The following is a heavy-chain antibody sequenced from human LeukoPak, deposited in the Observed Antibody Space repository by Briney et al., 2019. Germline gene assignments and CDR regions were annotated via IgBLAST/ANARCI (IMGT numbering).Heavy chain of an antibody. CDR2: VYYTGST. V-gene: IGHV4-39*01. J-gene: IGHJ4*02. D-gene: IGHD6-13*01. CDR3: ARRKLRTSWRDY. CDR1: GGSISSYY. Sequence: SETLSLTCTVSGGSISSYYWGWIRQPPGKGLEWIGNVYYTGSTNYNPSLKRRVTVSVDTSKNQFSLKLTSVTAAETAVYYCARRKLRTSWRDYWGQGTLVTVSS.